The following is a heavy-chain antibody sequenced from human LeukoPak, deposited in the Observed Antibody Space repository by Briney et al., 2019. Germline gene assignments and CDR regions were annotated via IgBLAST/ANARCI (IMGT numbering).Heavy chain of an antibody. CDR1: GFTFSSYA. D-gene: IGHD3-22*01. CDR2: ISGSGGST. CDR3: AKDRRHYYDSSGYYYAYYFDY. V-gene: IGHV3-23*01. Sequence: AGGSLRLSCAASGFTFSSYAMSWVRQAPGKGLEWVSAISGSGGSTYYADSVKGRFTISRDNSKNTLYLQMNSLRAEDTAVYYCAKDRRHYYDSSGYYYAYYFDYWGQGTLVTVSS. J-gene: IGHJ4*02.